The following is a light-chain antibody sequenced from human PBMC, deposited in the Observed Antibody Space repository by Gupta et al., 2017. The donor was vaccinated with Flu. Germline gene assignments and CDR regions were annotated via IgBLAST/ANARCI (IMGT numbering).Light chain of an antibody. CDR1: QTVSSN. V-gene: IGKV3-15*01. J-gene: IGKJ1*01. CDR3: QQHTDWPPLT. CDR2: GAS. Sequence: EIVMTQSPATLSVSPGERVTLSCRASQTVSSNLAWYQQTPGQAPRLLIYGASTRATGIPASFSGSGSGTEYTLTISSLQSEDFAVYYCQQHTDWPPLTFGQGTKVEIK.